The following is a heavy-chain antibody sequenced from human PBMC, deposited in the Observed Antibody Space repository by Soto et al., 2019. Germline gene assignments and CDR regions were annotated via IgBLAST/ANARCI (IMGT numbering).Heavy chain of an antibody. CDR1: CYTFTRYG. Sequence: QVHLVQSGAEVKKPGASVKVSCKTSCYTFTRYGISWVRQAPGQGLEWMGWISGYDGRTNFAQKVQDRVTMTTDTSTSTVYMELRSLSSDDTAVYYCAREGDVPYYYYGMDVWGQGTTVTVSS. D-gene: IGHD2-21*02. J-gene: IGHJ6*02. V-gene: IGHV1-18*01. CDR2: ISGYDGRT. CDR3: AREGDVPYYYYGMDV.